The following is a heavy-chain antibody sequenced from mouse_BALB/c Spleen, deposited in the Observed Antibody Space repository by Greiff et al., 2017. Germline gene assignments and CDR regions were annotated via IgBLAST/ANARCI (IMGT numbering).Heavy chain of an antibody. CDR3: ARVNWDYFDY. D-gene: IGHD4-1*01. V-gene: IGHV5-6-3*01. Sequence: EVQLVESGGGLVQPGGSLKLSCAASGFTFSSYGMSWVRQTPDKRLELVATINSNGGSTYYPDSVKGRFTISRDNAKNTLYLQMSSLKSEDTAMYYCARVNWDYFDYWGQGTTLTVSS. CDR2: INSNGGST. CDR1: GFTFSSYG. J-gene: IGHJ2*01.